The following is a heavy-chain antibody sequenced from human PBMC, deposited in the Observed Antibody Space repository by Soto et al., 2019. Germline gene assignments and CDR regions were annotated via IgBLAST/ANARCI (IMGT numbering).Heavy chain of an antibody. CDR2: IYYSGST. Sequence: SETLSLTCTVSGGSISSSSYCWGWIRQPPGKGLEWIGSIYYSGSTYYNPSLKSRVTISVDTSKNQFSLKLSSVTAADTAVYYCARQSRGGYYDSSGYFDYWGQGTLVTVSS. CDR3: ARQSRGGYYDSSGYFDY. J-gene: IGHJ4*02. D-gene: IGHD3-22*01. V-gene: IGHV4-39*01. CDR1: GGSISSSSYC.